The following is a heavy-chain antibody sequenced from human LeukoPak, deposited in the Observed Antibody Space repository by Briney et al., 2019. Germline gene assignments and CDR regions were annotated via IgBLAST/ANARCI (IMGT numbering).Heavy chain of an antibody. Sequence: SETLSLTCSVSGDSISLSFYYWGWIRQRPGKALEWIGSVYYSGTTSYNPSLKSRVTISVDMSKNHFSLRLRSVTAADTAMYYCARGTLYRGWSYYLDFWGQGSQVTVSS. CDR2: VYYSGTT. J-gene: IGHJ4*02. D-gene: IGHD6-19*01. V-gene: IGHV4-39*07. CDR3: ARGTLYRGWSYYLDF. CDR1: GDSISLSFYY.